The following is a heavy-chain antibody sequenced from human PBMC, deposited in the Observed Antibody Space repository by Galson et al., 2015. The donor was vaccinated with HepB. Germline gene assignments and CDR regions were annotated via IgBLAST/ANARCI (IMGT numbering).Heavy chain of an antibody. CDR3: ARDRALWLRDFDY. D-gene: IGHD5-18*01. Sequence: SLRLSCAASGFTFSSYAMHWVRQAPGKGLEWVAVVSYDGSNKYYADSVKGRFTISRDNSKNTLYLQMNSLRAEDTAVYYCARDRALWLRDFDYWGQGTLVTVSS. CDR1: GFTFSSYA. V-gene: IGHV3-30*04. CDR2: VSYDGSNK. J-gene: IGHJ4*02.